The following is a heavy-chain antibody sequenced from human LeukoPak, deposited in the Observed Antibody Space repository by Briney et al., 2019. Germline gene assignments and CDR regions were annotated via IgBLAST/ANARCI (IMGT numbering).Heavy chain of an antibody. D-gene: IGHD3-3*02. J-gene: IGHJ4*02. V-gene: IGHV4-39*01. CDR3: GRLAGRTLAQAFYYDY. CDR2: IHHSGSS. Sequence: KPSETLSLTCTVSGGSIRSSSFYWGWIRQPPGKGPEWIGTIHHSGSSSYNPSLKSRVTISVDTSNNQFSLKLSSVTAADTAVFYCGRLAGRTLAQAFYYDYWGQGLLVTVSS. CDR1: GGSIRSSSFY.